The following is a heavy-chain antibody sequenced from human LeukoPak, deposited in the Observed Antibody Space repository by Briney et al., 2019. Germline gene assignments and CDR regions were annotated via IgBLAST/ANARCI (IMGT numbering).Heavy chain of an antibody. V-gene: IGHV3-7*01. CDR1: GFTFSSYW. J-gene: IGHJ5*02. D-gene: IGHD5-18*01. CDR2: IKQDGSEK. Sequence: GGALLLSSAASGFTFSSYWMSCVRHPPGKGREWVANIKQDGSEKYYVDSVKGRFSISRDNAKNSLYLQMNRLRAEDMAVYYCAREPYSYEGYNWFDPWGQGTLVTVSS. CDR3: AREPYSYEGYNWFDP.